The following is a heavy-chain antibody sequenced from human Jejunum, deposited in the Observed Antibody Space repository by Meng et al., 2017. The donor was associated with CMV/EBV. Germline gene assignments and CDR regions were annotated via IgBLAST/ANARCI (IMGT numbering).Heavy chain of an antibody. CDR2: IDYGGNNI. Sequence: YAMSWSRQTLGKGWEWVSGIDYGGNNIYNAYAVRGRLTISRGNAKNSLYMQMSGLRAEDTAVYYLVKDYPATSSVYYGNVFLDDWGLGTLVTVPQ. D-gene: IGHD3-16*01. CDR1: YA. CDR3: VKDYPATSSVYYGNVFLDD. J-gene: IGHJ4*02. V-gene: IGHV3-23*03.